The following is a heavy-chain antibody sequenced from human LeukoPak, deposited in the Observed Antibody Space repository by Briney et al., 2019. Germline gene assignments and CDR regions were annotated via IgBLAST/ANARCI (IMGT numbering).Heavy chain of an antibody. J-gene: IGHJ4*02. CDR3: AKQTGSGLFILP. CDR1: GVSISSSNSY. Sequence: SETLSLTCSVSGVSISSSNSYWGWIRQPPGKGLEWIGSIYYTGNTYYNASLKSRVTISIDTSKNQFSLKLTSVTAADTAAYYCAKQTGSGLFILPGGQGTLVTVSS. D-gene: IGHD3/OR15-3a*01. CDR2: IYYTGNT. V-gene: IGHV4-39*01.